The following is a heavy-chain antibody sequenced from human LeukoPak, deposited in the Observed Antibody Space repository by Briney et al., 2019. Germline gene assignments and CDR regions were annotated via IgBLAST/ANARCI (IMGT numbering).Heavy chain of an antibody. D-gene: IGHD3-3*01. V-gene: IGHV3-7*05. Sequence: GGSLILSCAASGFTFSSYWMNWVRQAPGKGLEWVASINQDGSEKYYVDSVKGRFTISRDNAKNSLYLQMNTLGADDTAVYYCARGNFGAFDIWGQGTMVTVSS. CDR1: GFTFSSYW. CDR3: ARGNFGAFDI. CDR2: INQDGSEK. J-gene: IGHJ3*02.